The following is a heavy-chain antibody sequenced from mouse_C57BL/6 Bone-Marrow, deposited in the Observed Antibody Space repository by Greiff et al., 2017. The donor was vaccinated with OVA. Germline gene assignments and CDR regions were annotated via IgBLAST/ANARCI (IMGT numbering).Heavy chain of an antibody. CDR3: AVDYPYWYFDV. Sequence: VQLQQSGAELVRPGTSVKMSCKASGYTFTNYWIGWAKQRPGHGLEWIGDIYPGGGYTNYNEKFKGKATLTADKSSSTAYMQFSSLTSEDSAIYYCAVDYPYWYFDVWGTGTTVTVSS. J-gene: IGHJ1*03. CDR2: IYPGGGYT. D-gene: IGHD2-4*01. CDR1: GYTFTNYW. V-gene: IGHV1-63*01.